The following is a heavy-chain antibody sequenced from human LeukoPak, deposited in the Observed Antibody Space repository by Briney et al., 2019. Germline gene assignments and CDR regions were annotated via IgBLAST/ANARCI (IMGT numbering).Heavy chain of an antibody. J-gene: IGHJ4*02. D-gene: IGHD3-10*01. CDR1: GFTFSSYA. Sequence: GGSPRLSCAASGFTFSSYAMSWVRQAPGKGLEWVSAISGSGGSTYYADSVKGRFTISRDNSKNTLYLQMNSLRAEDTAVYYCAKDRGGSGSYPSYWGQGTLVTVSS. CDR3: AKDRGGSGSYPSY. V-gene: IGHV3-23*01. CDR2: ISGSGGST.